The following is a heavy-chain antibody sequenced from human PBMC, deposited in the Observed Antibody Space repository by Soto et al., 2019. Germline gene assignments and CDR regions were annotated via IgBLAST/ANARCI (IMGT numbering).Heavy chain of an antibody. D-gene: IGHD3-3*01. J-gene: IGHJ6*03. CDR1: GGSFSGYY. CDR3: ARVPALFSATYYYYYYMDV. V-gene: IGHV4-34*01. Sequence: SETLSLTCAVYGGSFSGYYWSWIRQPPGKGLEWIGEINHSGSTNYNPSLKSRVTISVDTSKNQFSLKLSSVTAADTAVYYCARVPALFSATYYYYYYMDVWAKGTTVTVSS. CDR2: INHSGST.